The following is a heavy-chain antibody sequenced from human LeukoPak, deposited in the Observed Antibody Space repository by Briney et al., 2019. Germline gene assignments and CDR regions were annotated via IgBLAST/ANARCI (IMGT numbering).Heavy chain of an antibody. V-gene: IGHV2-5*02. J-gene: IGHJ4*02. CDR1: GLSLTSRPVG. Sequence: SGPALVQSTQTLTLPCRFSGLSLTSRPVGVGWIRQPPGKALEWLVFSYWDDDNRYRPSLKSRITVMKDTSKSHVVLRMTNMDPADTGTYYCAHRRDYDGDWDGASFDFWGQGIVVTVSS. CDR2: SYWDDDN. D-gene: IGHD2-21*02. CDR3: AHRRDYDGDWDGASFDF.